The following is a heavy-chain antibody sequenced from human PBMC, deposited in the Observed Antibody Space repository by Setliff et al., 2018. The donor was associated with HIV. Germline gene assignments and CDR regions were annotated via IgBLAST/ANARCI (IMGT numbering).Heavy chain of an antibody. D-gene: IGHD2-21*02. CDR3: ARELPGVCYFDD. CDR1: RYTFSSYY. CDR2: IDTTGST. Sequence: ASVKVSCKASRYTFSSYYLHWMRQAPGQGLEWVAMIDTTGSTFYAQTFQGRITMTRDTSTSAIYMELNGLTSEDTAVYYCARELPGVCYFDDWGQGTLVTVSS. V-gene: IGHV1-46*01. J-gene: IGHJ4*02.